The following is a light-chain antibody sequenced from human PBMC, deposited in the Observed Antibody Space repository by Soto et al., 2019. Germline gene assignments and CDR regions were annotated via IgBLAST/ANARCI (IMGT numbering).Light chain of an antibody. CDR2: DAS. CDR1: QSVSSN. J-gene: IGKJ1*01. V-gene: IGKV3-11*01. Sequence: EIVMTQSPATLSVSPGERATLSCTASQSVSSNLAWYQQKPGQAPRLLIYDASNRATGVPVRFSGSRSGTDFTLTISDLEPADFGLYYCQQRLNWPPGFRQGTKVDIK. CDR3: QQRLNWPPG.